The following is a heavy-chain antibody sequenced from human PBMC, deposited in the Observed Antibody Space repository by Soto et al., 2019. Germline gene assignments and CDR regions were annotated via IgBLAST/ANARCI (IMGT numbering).Heavy chain of an antibody. CDR2: ISGGGSST. CDR1: EFAFSNYA. CDR3: VKDWVGHSDFWRRGSFGMDV. D-gene: IGHD3-3*01. Sequence: GGSLRLSCVASEFAFSNYAMSWVRQAPGKGLEWVSTISGGGSSTFYADSVMGRFTISRDDSMNTLFLQMNSLRAEDTAMFYCVKDWVGHSDFWRRGSFGMDVWGQGTTVTVSS. V-gene: IGHV3-23*01. J-gene: IGHJ6*02.